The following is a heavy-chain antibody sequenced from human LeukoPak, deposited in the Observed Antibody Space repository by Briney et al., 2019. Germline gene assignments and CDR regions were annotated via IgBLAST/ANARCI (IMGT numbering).Heavy chain of an antibody. Sequence: PSETLSLTCTVSSGSLISGYYWTWIRQPPGQGLEWIGNVYYSETTNYNPSLKSRVTISLDRSTNQVSLKLSSVTSADTAVYYCAGAGRSDNYFYYMDVWGKGTTVTVSS. V-gene: IGHV4-61*01. J-gene: IGHJ6*03. CDR2: VYYSETT. CDR3: AGAGRSDNYFYYMDV. CDR1: SGSLISGYY.